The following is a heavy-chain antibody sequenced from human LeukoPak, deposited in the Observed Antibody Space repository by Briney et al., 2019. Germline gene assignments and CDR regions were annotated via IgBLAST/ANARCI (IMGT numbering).Heavy chain of an antibody. CDR2: ISPYNGNR. CDR1: GYNFTTSG. Sequence: ASVKVSCKASGYNFTTSGITWVRQAPGQGLEWMGWISPYNGNRHYAQNVQGRFTMTTDTSTSTASMELRSLRSDDTAFYYCARDDHYDTSGRNWGQGTRVTVSS. D-gene: IGHD3-22*01. J-gene: IGHJ4*02. V-gene: IGHV1-18*01. CDR3: ARDDHYDTSGRN.